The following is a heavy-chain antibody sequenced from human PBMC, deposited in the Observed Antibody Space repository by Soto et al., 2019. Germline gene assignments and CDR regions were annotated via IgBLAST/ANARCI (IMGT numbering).Heavy chain of an antibody. CDR1: GFTFSSYA. D-gene: IGHD1-26*01. J-gene: IGHJ6*02. Sequence: QVQLVESGGGVVQPGRSLRLSCAASGFTFSSYAMHWVRQAPGKGLEWVAVISYDGSNKYYADSVKGRFTISRDNSKNTLYLQMNSLRAEDTGVYYCARAGQGLYGWELGGGSYYYGMDVWGQGTTVTVSS. CDR3: ARAGQGLYGWELGGGSYYYGMDV. V-gene: IGHV3-30-3*01. CDR2: ISYDGSNK.